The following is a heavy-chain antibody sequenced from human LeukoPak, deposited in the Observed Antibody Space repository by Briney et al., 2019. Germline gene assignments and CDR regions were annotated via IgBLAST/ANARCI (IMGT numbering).Heavy chain of an antibody. Sequence: GGSLRLSCAASGFTFSSYGMHWVRQAPGKGLEWVAFIRYDGSNKYYADSVKGRFTISRDNSKNTLYLQMNSLRAEDTAVYYCGKDRKGGWYYFDYWGQGTLVTVSS. CDR1: GFTFSSYG. J-gene: IGHJ4*02. CDR3: GKDRKGGWYYFDY. V-gene: IGHV3-30*02. D-gene: IGHD6-19*01. CDR2: IRYDGSNK.